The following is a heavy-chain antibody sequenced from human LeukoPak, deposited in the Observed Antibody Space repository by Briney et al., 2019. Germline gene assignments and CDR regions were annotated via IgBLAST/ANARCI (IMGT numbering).Heavy chain of an antibody. CDR2: INPNSGGT. V-gene: IGHV1-2*02. D-gene: IGHD2-15*01. CDR3: ARDASSEGDLYCSGGSCGFDP. J-gene: IGHJ5*02. CDR1: GYTFTGYY. Sequence: ASVKVSCKASGYTFTGYYMHWVRQAPGQGLEWMGWINPNSGGTNYAQKFQGRVTMTRDTSISTAYLELSRLRSDDTAVYCCARDASSEGDLYCSGGSCGFDPWGQGTLVTVSS.